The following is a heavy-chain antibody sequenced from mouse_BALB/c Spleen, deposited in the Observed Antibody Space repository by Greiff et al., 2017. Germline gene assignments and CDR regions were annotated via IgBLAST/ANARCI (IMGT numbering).Heavy chain of an antibody. D-gene: IGHD1-1*01. CDR1: GFSLTSYD. CDR2: IWTGGGT. J-gene: IGHJ2*01. Sequence: QVQLKQSGPGLVAPSQSLSITCTVSGFSLTSYDISWIRQPPGKGLEWLGVIWTGGGTNYNSAFMSRLSISKDNSKSQVFLKMNSLQTDDTAIYYCVREGYYGSSYRGLFDYWGQGTTLTVSS. V-gene: IGHV2-9-2*01. CDR3: VREGYYGSSYRGLFDY.